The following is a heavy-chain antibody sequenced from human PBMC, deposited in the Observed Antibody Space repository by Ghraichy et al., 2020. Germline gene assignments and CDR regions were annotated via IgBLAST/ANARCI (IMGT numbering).Heavy chain of an antibody. J-gene: IGHJ4*02. Sequence: ASVKVSCKAASETVTSYGISWVRQARGQGLEWMGWISAYNGNTNYAQKLQGRVTMTTDTSTSTAYMELRSLRSDDTAVYYCARDGSVAATLRPFDYWGQGILVTVSS. CDR1: SETVTSYG. V-gene: IGHV1-18*04. D-gene: IGHD2-15*01. CDR3: ARDGSVAATLRPFDY. CDR2: ISAYNGNT.